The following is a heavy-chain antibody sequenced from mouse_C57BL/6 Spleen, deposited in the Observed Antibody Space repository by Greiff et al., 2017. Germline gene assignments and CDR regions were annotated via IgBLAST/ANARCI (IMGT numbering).Heavy chain of an antibody. V-gene: IGHV1-50*01. CDR1: GYTFTSYW. CDR3: ASLTTVVERWYFDV. Sequence: QVQLKQPGAELVKPGASVKLSCKASGYTFTSYWMQWVKQRPGQGLEWIGEIDPSDSYTNYNQQFKGKATLSVDTSSGTAYMQLSSLTSEDSAVYDCASLTTVVERWYFDVWGTGTTVTVSS. D-gene: IGHD1-1*01. J-gene: IGHJ1*03. CDR2: IDPSDSYT.